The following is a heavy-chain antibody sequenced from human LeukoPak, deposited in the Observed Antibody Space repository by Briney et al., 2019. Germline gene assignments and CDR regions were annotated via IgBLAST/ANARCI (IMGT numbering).Heavy chain of an antibody. CDR1: GGSISSYY. V-gene: IGHV4-59*01. CDR3: ARDTGSGWYMIDY. D-gene: IGHD6-19*01. CDR2: IYYSGST. Sequence: PSETLSLTCSVSGGSISSYYWSWIRQPPGKGLEWIGYIYYSGSTSYSPSLKSRVTISVDTSKNQFSLKLSSVTAADTAVYNYARDTGSGWYMIDYWGQGTLVTVSS. J-gene: IGHJ4*02.